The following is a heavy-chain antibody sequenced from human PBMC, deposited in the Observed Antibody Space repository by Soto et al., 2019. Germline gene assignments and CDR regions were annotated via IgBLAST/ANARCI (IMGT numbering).Heavy chain of an antibody. CDR3: ARGAAGTTTIFDP. V-gene: IGHV1-69*13. Sequence: SVKVSCKASGGTFSSYAISWVRQAPGQGLEWMGGIIPIFGTANYAQKFQGRVTITADESTSTAYMELSSLRSEDTAVYYCARGAAGTTTIFDPWGQGTPVTVSS. J-gene: IGHJ5*02. D-gene: IGHD6-13*01. CDR2: IIPIFGTA. CDR1: GGTFSSYA.